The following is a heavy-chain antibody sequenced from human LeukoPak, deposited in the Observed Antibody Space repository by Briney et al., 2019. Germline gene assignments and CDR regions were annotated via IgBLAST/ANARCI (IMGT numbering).Heavy chain of an antibody. D-gene: IGHD3-22*01. J-gene: IGHJ3*02. CDR3: ARTESSGYYDDASDI. CDR1: GGSISSYY. V-gene: IGHV4-4*07. Sequence: PSETLSLTCTVSGGSISSYYWSWIRQPAGKGLEWIGRIYTSGSANYNPSLKSRVTMSLHTSKNQFSLKLSSVTAADTAVYYCARTESSGYYDDASDIWGQGTMVTVSS. CDR2: IYTSGSA.